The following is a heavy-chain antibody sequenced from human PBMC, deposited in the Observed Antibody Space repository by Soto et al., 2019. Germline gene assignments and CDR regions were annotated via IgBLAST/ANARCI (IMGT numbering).Heavy chain of an antibody. CDR3: ARASPIAVADHFDY. V-gene: IGHV3-11*01. CDR1: GFTFSDYY. D-gene: IGHD6-19*01. J-gene: IGHJ4*02. CDR2: ISSSGSTI. Sequence: GSLRLSCAASGFTFSDYYMSWIRQAPGRGLEWVSYISSSGSTIYYADSVKGRFTISRDNAKNSLYLQMNSLRADDTAVYYCARASPIAVADHFDYWGPGTLVTVSS.